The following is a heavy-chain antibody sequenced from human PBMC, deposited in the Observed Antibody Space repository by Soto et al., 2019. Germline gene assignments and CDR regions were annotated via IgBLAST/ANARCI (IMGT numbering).Heavy chain of an antibody. V-gene: IGHV3-7*05. J-gene: IGHJ6*02. D-gene: IGHD6-13*01. CDR1: GFTFSSYW. Sequence: EVQLVESGGGLVQPGGSLRLSCAASGFTFSSYWMSWVRQAPGKGLEWVANINQDGSEKFYVDSVKGRFTISRDNAKKSXYXQXXXLXXXXXXVYXXARXGSSSWYSYYYNGMDVWGQGTTVTVSS. CDR2: INQDGSEK. CDR3: ARXGSSSWYSYYYNGMDV.